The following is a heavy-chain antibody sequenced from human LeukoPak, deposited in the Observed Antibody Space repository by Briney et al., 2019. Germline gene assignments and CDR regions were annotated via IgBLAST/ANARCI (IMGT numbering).Heavy chain of an antibody. Sequence: GWALTLSRVASGFTLRRYVMNGVRPAPGKGLAGISYISRTGNSIYYAASVKGRFTISRESAKNPLYLQMNSLRPEDTAVYYCARGPYSSNWYVDYWGQGTLVTVA. D-gene: IGHD6-13*01. CDR1: GFTLRRYV. J-gene: IGHJ4*02. V-gene: IGHV3-48*03. CDR2: ISRTGNSI. CDR3: ARGPYSSNWYVDY.